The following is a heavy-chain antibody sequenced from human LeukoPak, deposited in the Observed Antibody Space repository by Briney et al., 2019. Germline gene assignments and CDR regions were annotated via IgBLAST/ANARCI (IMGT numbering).Heavy chain of an antibody. CDR2: IIPILGIA. V-gene: IGHV1-69*04. CDR3: ASQNYDSSGYYTDY. Sequence: SVKVSCKASGGTFSSYAISWVRQAPGQGLEWMGRIIPILGIANYAQKFQGRVTITADKSTSSAYMELSSLRSEDTAVYYCASQNYDSSGYYTDYWGQGTLVTVSS. D-gene: IGHD3-22*01. CDR1: GGTFSSYA. J-gene: IGHJ4*02.